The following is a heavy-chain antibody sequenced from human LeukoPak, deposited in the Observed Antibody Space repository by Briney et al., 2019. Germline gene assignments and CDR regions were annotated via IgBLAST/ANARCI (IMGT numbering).Heavy chain of an antibody. J-gene: IGHJ6*02. D-gene: IGHD6-13*01. Sequence: GRSLRLSCAASGFTFSSYGMHWVRQAPGKGLEWVAVIWYDGSNKYYADSVKGRFTISRDNSKNTLYLQMNSLRAEDTAVYYCARDSSSWSYYYYGVDVWGQGTTVTVSS. CDR3: ARDSSSWSYYYYGVDV. CDR2: IWYDGSNK. CDR1: GFTFSSYG. V-gene: IGHV3-33*01.